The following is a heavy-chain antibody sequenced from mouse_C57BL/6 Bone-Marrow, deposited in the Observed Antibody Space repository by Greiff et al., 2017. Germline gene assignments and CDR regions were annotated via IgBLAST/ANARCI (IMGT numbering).Heavy chain of an antibody. V-gene: IGHV1-53*01. CDR3: ARSSYYGSWYWYFDV. J-gene: IGHJ1*03. CDR2: INPSNGGT. D-gene: IGHD1-1*01. CDR1: GYTFPSYW. Sequence: QFQLQQPGTELVKPGASVKLSCKASGYTFPSYWMHWVKQRPGQGLEWIGNINPSNGGTNYNEKFKSKATLPVDKSSSTAYMQLSSLTSEDSAVYYCARSSYYGSWYWYFDVWGTGTTVTVSS.